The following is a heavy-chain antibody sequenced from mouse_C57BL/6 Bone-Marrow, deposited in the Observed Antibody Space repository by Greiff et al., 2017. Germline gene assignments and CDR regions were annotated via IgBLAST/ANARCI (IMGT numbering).Heavy chain of an antibody. CDR1: GFTFSSYG. CDR2: ISSGGSYT. Sequence: EVQRVESGGDLVKPGGSLKLSCAASGFTFSSYGMSWVRQTPDKRLEWVATISSGGSYTYYPDSVKGRFTISRDNAKNTLYLQMSSLKSEDTAMYYCARQEDYYGSSWGYYAMDYWGQGTSVTVSS. J-gene: IGHJ4*01. CDR3: ARQEDYYGSSWGYYAMDY. V-gene: IGHV5-6*01. D-gene: IGHD1-1*01.